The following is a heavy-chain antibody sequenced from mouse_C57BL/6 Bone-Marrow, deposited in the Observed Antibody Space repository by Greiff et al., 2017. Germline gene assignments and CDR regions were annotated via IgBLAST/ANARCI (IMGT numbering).Heavy chain of an antibody. D-gene: IGHD1-1*02. V-gene: IGHV1-4*01. CDR3: APLSAWFAY. Sequence: QVQLQQSGAELARPGASVKMSCKASGYTFTSYTMHWVKQRPGQGLEWIGYSNPSSGYTKYNQKFKDKATLTADKSSSTAYMQLSSLTSEDSAVYYCAPLSAWFAYWGQGTLVTVSA. CDR1: GYTFTSYT. J-gene: IGHJ3*01. CDR2: SNPSSGYT.